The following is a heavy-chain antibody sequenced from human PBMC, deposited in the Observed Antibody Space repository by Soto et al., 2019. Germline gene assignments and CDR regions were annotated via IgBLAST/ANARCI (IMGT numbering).Heavy chain of an antibody. CDR1: GGSISSGGYY. CDR2: IYYSGST. CDR3: ARFDEHSNNWFDP. Sequence: PSETLSLTCTVSGGSISSGGYYWSWIRQHPGKGLEWIGYIYYSGSTYYNPSLKSRVTISVDTSKNQFSLKLSSVTAADTAVYYCARFDEHSNNWFDPWGQGTLVTVSS. J-gene: IGHJ5*02. D-gene: IGHD3-16*01. V-gene: IGHV4-31*03.